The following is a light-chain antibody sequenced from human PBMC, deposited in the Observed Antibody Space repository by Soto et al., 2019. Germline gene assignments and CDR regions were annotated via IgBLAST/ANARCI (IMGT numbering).Light chain of an antibody. CDR2: DVS. V-gene: IGLV2-11*01. J-gene: IGLJ1*01. Sequence: QSALTQPRSVSGSPGQSVTVSCIGTSSDVGDYNSVSWYQQHPGKAPKLMIYDVSKRPSGVPDRFSGSKSGNTASLTISGLHAEDDADYYCCSYVGSYSYVFGIGTKVTVL. CDR1: SSDVGDYNS. CDR3: CSYVGSYSYV.